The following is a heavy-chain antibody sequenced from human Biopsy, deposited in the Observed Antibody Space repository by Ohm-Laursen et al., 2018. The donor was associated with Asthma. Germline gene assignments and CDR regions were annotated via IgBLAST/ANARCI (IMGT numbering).Heavy chain of an antibody. CDR3: ARAVDYSHYYGIDV. CDR1: GYTFNSAG. D-gene: IGHD3-10*01. CDR2: ISVYNGNT. J-gene: IGHJ6*02. Sequence: ASVKVSCKTSGYTFNSAGITWVRQAPGQELEWMGWISVYNGNTKVAQKLQDRVTMITDTSTSTAYMELGSLRSDDTAVYFCARAVDYSHYYGIDVWGQGTTVTVS. V-gene: IGHV1-18*01.